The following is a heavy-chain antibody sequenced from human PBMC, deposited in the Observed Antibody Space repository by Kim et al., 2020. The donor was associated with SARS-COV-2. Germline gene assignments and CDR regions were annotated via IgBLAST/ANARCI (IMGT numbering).Heavy chain of an antibody. V-gene: IGHV3-33*01. Sequence: YAESVKGRFTIARDNSKNTLDLQMNSLRAEDTAVYYCARDRYYGSGMQIDVWGQGTLVTVSS. D-gene: IGHD3-10*01. CDR3: ARDRYYGSGMQIDV. J-gene: IGHJ4*02.